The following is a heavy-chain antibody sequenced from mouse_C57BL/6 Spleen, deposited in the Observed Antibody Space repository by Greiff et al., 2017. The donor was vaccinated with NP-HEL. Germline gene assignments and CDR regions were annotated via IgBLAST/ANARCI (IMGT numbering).Heavy chain of an antibody. CDR3: TRLGVLRAFDY. CDR2: IDPETGGT. J-gene: IGHJ2*01. CDR1: GYTFTDYE. D-gene: IGHD1-1*01. V-gene: IGHV1-15*01. Sequence: QVQLQQSGAELVRPGASVTLSCTASGYTFTDYEMHWVKQTPVHGLEWIGAIDPETGGTAYNQKFKGKAILTADKSSSTAYMELRSLTSEDSAVYYCTRLGVLRAFDYWGQGTTLTVSA.